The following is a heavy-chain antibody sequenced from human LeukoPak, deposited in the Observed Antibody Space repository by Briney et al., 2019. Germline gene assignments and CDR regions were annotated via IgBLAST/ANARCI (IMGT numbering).Heavy chain of an antibody. J-gene: IGHJ3*02. D-gene: IGHD3-10*02. Sequence: GGSLRLSCAASGFTFSSYWMSWVRQAPGKGLEWVANIKQDGGEKYYVDSVKGRFTISRDNAKNSLYLQMNSLRAEDTAVYYCAGHRTMYAFDIWGQGTMVTVSS. CDR1: GFTFSSYW. CDR2: IKQDGGEK. CDR3: AGHRTMYAFDI. V-gene: IGHV3-7*01.